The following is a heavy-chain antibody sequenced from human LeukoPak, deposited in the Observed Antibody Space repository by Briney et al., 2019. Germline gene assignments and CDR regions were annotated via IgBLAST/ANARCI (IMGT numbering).Heavy chain of an antibody. CDR3: AIAYGSGSYYNGYAFDI. CDR1: GGSISSSNW. J-gene: IGHJ3*02. Sequence: SETLSLTCAVSGGSISSSNWWSWVRQPPGKGLEWIGEIYHSGSTNYNPSLKSRVTISVDKSKNQFSLKLSLVTAADTAVYYCAIAYGSGSYYNGYAFDIWGQGTMVTVSS. D-gene: IGHD3-10*01. V-gene: IGHV4-4*02. CDR2: IYHSGST.